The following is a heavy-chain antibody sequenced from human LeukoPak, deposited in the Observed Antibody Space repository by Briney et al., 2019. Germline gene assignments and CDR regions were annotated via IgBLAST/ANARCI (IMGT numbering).Heavy chain of an antibody. Sequence: GASVKVSCKASGGTFSSYAISWVRQAPGQGLEWMGGIIPIFGTANYAQKFQGRVTITADESTSTAYMELSSLRSEDTAVYYCARDLARYYDSSGYYYATFDYWGQGTLVTVSS. V-gene: IGHV1-69*01. D-gene: IGHD3-22*01. CDR2: IIPIFGTA. J-gene: IGHJ4*02. CDR1: GGTFSSYA. CDR3: ARDLARYYDSSGYYYATFDY.